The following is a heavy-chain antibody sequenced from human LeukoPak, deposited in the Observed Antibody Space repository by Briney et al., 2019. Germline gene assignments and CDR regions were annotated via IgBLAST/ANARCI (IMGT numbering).Heavy chain of an antibody. CDR2: ISGSGGST. CDR3: VRESRTDYYGDF. CDR1: RFTFSSYA. V-gene: IGHV3-23*01. Sequence: PGGSLRLSCAASRFTFSSYAMTWVRQAPGKGLEWVSAISGSGGSTYYADSVKGRFTISRDNSKNTLYLQMNSLRAEDTAVYFCVRESRTDYYGDFWGQGTLVTVSS. J-gene: IGHJ4*02. D-gene: IGHD3-10*01.